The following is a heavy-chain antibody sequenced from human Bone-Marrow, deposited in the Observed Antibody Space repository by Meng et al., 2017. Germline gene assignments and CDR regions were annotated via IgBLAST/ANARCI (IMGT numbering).Heavy chain of an antibody. J-gene: IGHJ6*02. V-gene: IGHV4-59*12. Sequence: SETLSLTCTVSGGSISNYYWSWIRQPPGKGLEWIGYIYYSGSTNYNPSLKSRVTISVDTSKNQFSLKLSSVTAADTAVYYCARAGVTIFGVVIPRNWDYYYYGMDVWGQGTTVTVSS. CDR1: GGSISNYY. D-gene: IGHD3-3*01. CDR3: ARAGVTIFGVVIPRNWDYYYYGMDV. CDR2: IYYSGST.